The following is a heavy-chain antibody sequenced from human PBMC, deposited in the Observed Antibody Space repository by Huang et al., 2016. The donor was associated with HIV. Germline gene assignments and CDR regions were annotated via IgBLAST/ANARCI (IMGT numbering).Heavy chain of an antibody. CDR2: INSDGSST. D-gene: IGHD3-22*01. J-gene: IGHJ4*02. CDR3: ARDPRIQSWLNFFDY. CDR1: GFSISSYW. V-gene: IGHV3-74*01. Sequence: EVQLVESGGGLVQPGGSLRLSCAASGFSISSYWVHWVRQAPGQGLVWVSRINSDGSSTSDADSVKGRFTISRDNAKNTLYLQMNSLRAEDTAVYYCARDPRIQSWLNFFDYWGQGTLVSVSS.